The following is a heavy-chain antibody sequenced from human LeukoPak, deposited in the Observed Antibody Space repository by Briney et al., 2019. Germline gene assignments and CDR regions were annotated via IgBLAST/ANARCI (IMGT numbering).Heavy chain of an antibody. J-gene: IGHJ4*02. CDR3: AKGYYYDSSGYYPLPYIDY. CDR1: GFTFSSYG. CDR2: ISGSGGST. V-gene: IGHV3-23*01. Sequence: PGGSLRLSCAASGFTFSSYGMSWVRQAPGKGLEWVSAISGSGGSTYYADSVKGRFTISRDNSKNTLYLQMDSLRAEDTAVYYCAKGYYYDSSGYYPLPYIDYWGQGTLVTVSS. D-gene: IGHD3-22*01.